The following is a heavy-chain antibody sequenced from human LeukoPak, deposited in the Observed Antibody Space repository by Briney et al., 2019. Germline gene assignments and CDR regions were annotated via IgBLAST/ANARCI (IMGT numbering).Heavy chain of an antibody. V-gene: IGHV5-51*01. CDR2: IYPTDSDT. D-gene: IGHD2-15*01. CDR3: ARGDIRAFQI. CDR1: GFTFTGYW. J-gene: IGHJ3*02. Sequence: GESLKISCKGSGFTFTGYWIGWVRQMPGKGLEWMGIIYPTDSDTKYSPAFQGQVTISADRSTSAAYLQWSSLKASDTAIYYCARGDIRAFQIWGQGTMVTVSS.